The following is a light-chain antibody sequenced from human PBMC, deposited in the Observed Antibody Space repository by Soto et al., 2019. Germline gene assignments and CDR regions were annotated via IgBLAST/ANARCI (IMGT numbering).Light chain of an antibody. CDR2: EAS. J-gene: IGLJ1*01. CDR1: SSDVGSYSL. CDR3: CSYAGSTTDG. Sequence: QSALTQPASVSGSPGQSLTISCTGTSSDVGSYSLVSWYQQHPGKAPKLMIYEASKRPSGVSNRFSGSKSGNTASLTLSGLQAEDEADYYCCSYAGSTTDGFGTGTKVTVL. V-gene: IGLV2-23*01.